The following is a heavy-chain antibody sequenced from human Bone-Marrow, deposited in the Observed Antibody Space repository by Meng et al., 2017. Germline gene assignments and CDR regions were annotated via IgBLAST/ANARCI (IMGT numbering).Heavy chain of an antibody. V-gene: IGHV3-48*03. CDR3: ARSGVAVAAHPYYGMDV. D-gene: IGHD6-19*01. J-gene: IGHJ6*02. CDR2: ISSSGSTI. CDR1: GFTFSSYE. Sequence: GGSLRLSCAASGFTFSSYEMNWVRQAPGKGLEWVSYISSSGSTIYYADSVKGRFTISRDNAKNSLYLQMNSLRAEDTAVYYCARSGVAVAAHPYYGMDVWGQGTTVTVSS.